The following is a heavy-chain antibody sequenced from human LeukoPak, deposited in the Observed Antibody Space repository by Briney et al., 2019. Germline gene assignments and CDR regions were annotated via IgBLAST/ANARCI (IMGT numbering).Heavy chain of an antibody. CDR1: GYTLTELA. CDR2: FDPGDGET. D-gene: IGHD3-16*02. CDR3: ATSHSYDYVWRSYRIFDY. J-gene: IGHJ4*02. V-gene: IGHV1-24*01. Sequence: GASVKVSCKVSGYTLTELAMHWVGQAPGKRLEWMGWFDPGDGETNYSQKFQGRVTMTEDTSTDTAYMELSSLRSEDTAVYYCATSHSYDYVWRSYRIFDYWGQGTLVTVSS.